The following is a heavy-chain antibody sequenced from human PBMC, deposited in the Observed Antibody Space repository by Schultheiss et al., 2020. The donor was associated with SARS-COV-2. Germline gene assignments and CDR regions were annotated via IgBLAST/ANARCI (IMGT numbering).Heavy chain of an antibody. CDR2: IYISGST. V-gene: IGHV4-61*01. CDR3: TRGVLGFDY. Sequence: SETLSLTCAVSGASVSNENYYWAWIRRPPGKGLEWIGRIYISGSTNYNPSLKSRVTISVDTSKNQFSLKLSSVTAADTAVYYCTRGVLGFDYWGQGTLVTVSS. CDR1: GASVSNENYY. D-gene: IGHD3-10*01. J-gene: IGHJ4*02.